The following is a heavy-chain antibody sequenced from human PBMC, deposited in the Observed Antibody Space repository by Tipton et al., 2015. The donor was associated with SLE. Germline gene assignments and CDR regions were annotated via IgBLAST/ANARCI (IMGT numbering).Heavy chain of an antibody. CDR2: VYYSGST. CDR1: GGSISTHF. V-gene: IGHV4-59*11. Sequence: TLSLTCTVSGGSISTHFWTWIRQPPGKGLEWIGYVYYSGSTNYNPSLKSRVTISVDTSKNQFFLKLSSVTAADTAVYYCARGMVMYDYWGQGTLVTVSS. J-gene: IGHJ4*02. D-gene: IGHD3-22*01. CDR3: ARGMVMYDY.